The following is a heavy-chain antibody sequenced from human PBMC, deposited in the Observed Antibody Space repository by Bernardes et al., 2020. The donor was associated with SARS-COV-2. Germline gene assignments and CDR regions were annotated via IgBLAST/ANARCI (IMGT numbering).Heavy chain of an antibody. J-gene: IGHJ6*02. D-gene: IGHD3-10*02. CDR2: ISYDGSNK. Sequence: GGSLRLSCAASGFTFSSYAMHWVRQAPGKGLEWVAVISYDGSNKYYADSVKGRFTISRDNAKNSLYLQMNSLRAEDTAVYYCARDLFWHGMYFYYYGMDVWGQGTTVTVSS. V-gene: IGHV3-30-3*01. CDR1: GFTFSSYA. CDR3: ARDLFWHGMYFYYYGMDV.